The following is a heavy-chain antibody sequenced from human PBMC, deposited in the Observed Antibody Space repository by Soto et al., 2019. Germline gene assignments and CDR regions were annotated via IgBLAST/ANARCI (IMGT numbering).Heavy chain of an antibody. J-gene: IGHJ4*02. CDR1: GYTFTNYD. CDR2: ISGYNGNT. Sequence: QVQLVQSGAEVKKPGASVKVSCKASGYTFTNYDISWVRQAPGQGLEWLGWISGYNGNTNYAQKFQDRVPMTTDTARSTGYVELRGLRYDDTAVYYGARFELGRRDFWGQGTLVTVSS. D-gene: IGHD1-26*01. CDR3: ARFELGRRDF. V-gene: IGHV1-18*01.